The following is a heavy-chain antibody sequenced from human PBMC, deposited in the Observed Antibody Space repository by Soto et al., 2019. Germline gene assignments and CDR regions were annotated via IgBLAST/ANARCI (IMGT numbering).Heavy chain of an antibody. CDR1: GYTFTSYY. Sequence: ASVKVSCKASGYTFTSYYMHWVRQAPGQGLEWMGIINPSGGSTSYAQKFQGRVTMTRDTTTSTVYMELSSLRSEDTAVYYCARDIVAMYYFDYWGQGTLVTVSS. CDR3: ARDIVAMYYFDY. D-gene: IGHD2-21*01. CDR2: INPSGGST. J-gene: IGHJ4*02. V-gene: IGHV1-46*01.